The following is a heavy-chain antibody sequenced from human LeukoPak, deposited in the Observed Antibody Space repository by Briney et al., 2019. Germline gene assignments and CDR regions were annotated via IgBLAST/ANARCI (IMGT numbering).Heavy chain of an antibody. Sequence: PSQTLSLTCAVSGGSISSGGYSWSWLRQPRGKGLEWIEYIYHSGSTYYNPSLKSQVTISVDSSKNQFSLKRRSVTAPGTAVYYCAREGTGLDYWGQGTLVTVSS. D-gene: IGHD7-27*01. V-gene: IGHV4-30-2*01. J-gene: IGHJ4*02. CDR1: GGSISSGGYS. CDR2: IYHSGST. CDR3: AREGTGLDY.